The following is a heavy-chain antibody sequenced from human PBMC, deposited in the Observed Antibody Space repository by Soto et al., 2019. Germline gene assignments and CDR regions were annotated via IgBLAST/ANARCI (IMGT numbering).Heavy chain of an antibody. V-gene: IGHV1-18*01. Sequence: QVQLVQSGAEVKKPGASVKVSCKASGYTFTSYGIIWVRQAPGQGLEWMGWISAYNGNTNYAQKLQGRVTMTTDTSTSTAYMELRSLRSDDTAVYYCAREYCSGGSCYANWFDPWGQGTLVTVSS. CDR1: GYTFTSYG. J-gene: IGHJ5*02. D-gene: IGHD2-15*01. CDR2: ISAYNGNT. CDR3: AREYCSGGSCYANWFDP.